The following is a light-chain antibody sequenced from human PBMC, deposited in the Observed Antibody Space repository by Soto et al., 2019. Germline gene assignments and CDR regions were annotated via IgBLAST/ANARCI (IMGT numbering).Light chain of an antibody. CDR1: QRVASNY. V-gene: IGKV3-20*01. Sequence: EIVLTQSPGTLSLSPGERATLSCWASQRVASNYLAWYQQKPGQAPRLLIFGASIRATGIPDRFSGSGSGTDFTLNISRLEPEDFAVYYCQQYGFSLFSFGPGTKVDMK. J-gene: IGKJ3*01. CDR2: GAS. CDR3: QQYGFSLFS.